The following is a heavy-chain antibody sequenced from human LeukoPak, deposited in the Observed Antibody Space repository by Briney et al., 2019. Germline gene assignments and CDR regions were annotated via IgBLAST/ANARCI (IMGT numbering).Heavy chain of an antibody. Sequence: SETLSLTCTVSGGPISSSSYYWGWIRQPPGKGLEWIGSIYYSGSTYYNPSLKSRVTISVDTSKNQFSLKLSSVTAADTAVYYCARNIRYCGGDCYQTVFDYWGQGTLVTVSS. D-gene: IGHD2-21*01. CDR1: GGPISSSSYY. J-gene: IGHJ4*02. CDR3: ARNIRYCGGDCYQTVFDY. V-gene: IGHV4-39*01. CDR2: IYYSGST.